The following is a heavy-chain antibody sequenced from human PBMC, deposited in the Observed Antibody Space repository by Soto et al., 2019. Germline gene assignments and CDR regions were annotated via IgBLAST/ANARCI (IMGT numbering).Heavy chain of an antibody. CDR3: ARAYCSSSSCYGCYFDY. CDR1: GFTFSSYA. Sequence: EVQLLESGGGLVQPGGSLRLSCAASGFTFSSYAMSWVRQAPGKGLEWVSAISGSGGSTYYADSVKGRFTISRDNSKDTLYLHMNSLRAENTVVYYCARAYCSSSSCYGCYFDYWGQGTLVTVSS. CDR2: ISGSGGST. D-gene: IGHD2-2*01. V-gene: IGHV3-23*01. J-gene: IGHJ4*02.